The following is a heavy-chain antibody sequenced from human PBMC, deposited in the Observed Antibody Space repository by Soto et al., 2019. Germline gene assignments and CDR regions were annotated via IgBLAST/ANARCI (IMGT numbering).Heavy chain of an antibody. D-gene: IGHD1-1*01. CDR2: INQDGSER. V-gene: IGHV3-7*04. CDR1: GFTFSTYW. CDR3: VWGEHSFVS. J-gene: IGHJ4*02. Sequence: EVQLVESGGGLVQPGGSLRLPCAASGFTFSTYWMTWVRQPPGKGLEWVASINQDGSERYYVDSVRGRFTISRDNAKNSVYRQINSRGAEDTAVYSCVWGEHSFVSWGQGPLVTVSP.